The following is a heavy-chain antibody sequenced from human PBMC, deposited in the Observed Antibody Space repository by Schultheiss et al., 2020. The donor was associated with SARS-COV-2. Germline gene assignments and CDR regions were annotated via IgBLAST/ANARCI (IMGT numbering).Heavy chain of an antibody. CDR3: ARVQAYSSSWYGGWFDP. Sequence: SVKVSCKASGGTFSSYTISWVRQAPGQGLEWMGRIIPILGIANYAQKFQGRVTITADKSTSTAYMELSSLRSEDTAVYYCARVQAYSSSWYGGWFDPWGQGTLVTVSS. CDR1: GGTFSSYT. J-gene: IGHJ5*02. CDR2: IIPILGIA. V-gene: IGHV1-69*02. D-gene: IGHD6-13*01.